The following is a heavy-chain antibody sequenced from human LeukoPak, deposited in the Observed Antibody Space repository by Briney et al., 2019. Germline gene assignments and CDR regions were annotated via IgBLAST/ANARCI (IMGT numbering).Heavy chain of an antibody. J-gene: IGHJ6*02. CDR3: AKVPFIAARPSYYYYGMDV. D-gene: IGHD6-6*01. Sequence: GGSLRLYCAASGFTFSNYAMSWVRQAPGKGLEWVSAISGSGGSTYYADSVKGRFTISRDNSKNTLYLQMNSLRAEDTAVYYCAKVPFIAARPSYYYYGMDVWGQGTTVTVSS. CDR2: ISGSGGST. V-gene: IGHV3-23*01. CDR1: GFTFSNYA.